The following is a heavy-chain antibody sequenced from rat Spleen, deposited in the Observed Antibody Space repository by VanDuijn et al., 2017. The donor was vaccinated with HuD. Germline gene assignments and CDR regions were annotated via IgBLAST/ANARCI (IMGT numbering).Heavy chain of an antibody. CDR3: ARRYYGYTYFDY. J-gene: IGHJ2*01. V-gene: IGHV5-7*01. CDR1: GFTFSHYD. Sequence: EVQLVESGGGLVQPGRSMKLSCAASGFTFSHYDMAWVRQTPKKGLEWVATISYDGRTTNHRDSVKGRFTISRDNAKSTLDLQMDSLRSEDTATYYCARRYYGYTYFDYWGQGVMVTVSS. D-gene: IGHD1-6*01. CDR2: ISYDGRTT.